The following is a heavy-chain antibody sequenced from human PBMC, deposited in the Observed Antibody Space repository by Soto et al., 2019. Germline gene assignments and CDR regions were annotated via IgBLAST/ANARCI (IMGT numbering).Heavy chain of an antibody. CDR1: GGSFSGYY. D-gene: IGHD6-19*01. J-gene: IGHJ5*02. V-gene: IGHV4-34*01. Sequence: SETLSLTCAVYGGSFSGYYWSWIRQPPGKGLEWIGEINHSGSTNYNPSLKSRVTISVDTSKNQFSLKLSSVTAADTAVYYCARVAVAEQKNWFDPWGQGTLVTVSS. CDR2: INHSGST. CDR3: ARVAVAEQKNWFDP.